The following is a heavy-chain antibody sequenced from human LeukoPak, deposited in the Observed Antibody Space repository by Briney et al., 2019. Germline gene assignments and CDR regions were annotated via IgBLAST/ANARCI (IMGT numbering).Heavy chain of an antibody. CDR1: GYTFTGYY. D-gene: IGHD2-2*01. Sequence: GASVKVSCKASGYTFTGYYMHWVRQAPGQGLEWMGWINPNSGGTNYAQKFQGRVTMTTDTSTSTAYMELRSLRSDDTAVYYCARDVWVGYCSSTSCYVDIPWFDPWGQGTLVTVSS. J-gene: IGHJ5*02. CDR2: INPNSGGT. CDR3: ARDVWVGYCSSTSCYVDIPWFDP. V-gene: IGHV1-2*02.